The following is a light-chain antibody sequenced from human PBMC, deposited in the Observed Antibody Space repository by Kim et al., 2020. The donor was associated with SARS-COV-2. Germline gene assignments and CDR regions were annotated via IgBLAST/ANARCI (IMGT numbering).Light chain of an antibody. CDR1: QTISSY. CDR2: AAS. Sequence: DIQMTQSPSSLSASVGERVTITCQASQTISSYLNWYQQKPGKAPELLIHAASSLQSGVPSRFSGSGSGTDFTLTISSLQPEDFATYYCQQSYTIPLTFGGGTKVDIK. J-gene: IGKJ4*01. V-gene: IGKV1-39*01. CDR3: QQSYTIPLT.